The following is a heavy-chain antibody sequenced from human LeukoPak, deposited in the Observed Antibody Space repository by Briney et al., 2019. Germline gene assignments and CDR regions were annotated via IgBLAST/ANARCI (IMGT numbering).Heavy chain of an antibody. Sequence: PSETLSLTCTVSGGSISSYYWSWIRQPPGKRLEWVGESNDSGGTNYNPSLKSRVTISVDTSKNQFSLKLSSVTAADTAVYYCASQGGITMVRGVSNYMDVWGKGTTVTVSS. V-gene: IGHV4-59*08. CDR2: SNDSGGT. J-gene: IGHJ6*03. CDR3: ASQGGITMVRGVSNYMDV. CDR1: GGSISSYY. D-gene: IGHD3-10*01.